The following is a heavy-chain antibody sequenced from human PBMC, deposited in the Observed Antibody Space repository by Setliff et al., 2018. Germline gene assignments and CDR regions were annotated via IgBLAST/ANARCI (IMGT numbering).Heavy chain of an antibody. CDR1: GGSISSHYWS. Sequence: TLSLTCTVSGGSISSHYWSWIRQPPGKALEWLALIYWNDDERYSPSLSSRLTIIKDTSKNQVVLTMTNMDPVDTATYYCARPVSGYDFWNYWGQGTLVTVSS. J-gene: IGHJ4*02. CDR3: ARPVSGYDFWNY. V-gene: IGHV2-5*01. D-gene: IGHD3-3*01. CDR2: IYWNDDE.